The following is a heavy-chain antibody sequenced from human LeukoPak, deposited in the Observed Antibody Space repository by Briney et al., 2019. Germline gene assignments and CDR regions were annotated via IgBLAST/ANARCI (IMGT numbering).Heavy chain of an antibody. Sequence: PGGSLRLSCAASGFTFSSYAMSWVRQAPGKGLEWVSAISGSGGSTYYADSVKGRFTIPRDNSKNTLYLQMNSLRAEDTAVYYCAKDRTWANYFSFDPWGQGTLVTVSS. CDR1: GFTFSSYA. J-gene: IGHJ5*02. D-gene: IGHD2/OR15-2a*01. CDR3: AKDRTWANYFSFDP. V-gene: IGHV3-23*01. CDR2: ISGSGGST.